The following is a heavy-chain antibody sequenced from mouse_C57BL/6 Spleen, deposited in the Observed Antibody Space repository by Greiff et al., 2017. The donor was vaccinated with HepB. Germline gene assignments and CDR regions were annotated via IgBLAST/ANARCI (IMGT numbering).Heavy chain of an antibody. Sequence: VQLQQSGAELVRPGASVTLSCKASGYTFTDYEMHWVKQTPVHGLEWIGALDPETGGTAYNQKFKGKAILTADKSSSTAYMELRSLTSEDSAVYYCTREGGVLLLPYVGVWGTGATVTVSS. V-gene: IGHV1-15*01. D-gene: IGHD1-1*01. CDR3: TREGGVLLLPYVGV. CDR1: GYTFTDYE. CDR2: LDPETGGT. J-gene: IGHJ1*03.